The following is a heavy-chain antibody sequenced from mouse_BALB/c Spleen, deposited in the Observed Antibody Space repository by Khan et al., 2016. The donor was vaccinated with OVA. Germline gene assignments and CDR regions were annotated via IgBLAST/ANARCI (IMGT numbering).Heavy chain of an antibody. J-gene: IGHJ2*01. CDR1: GYIFTSYW. CDR2: IYPGTDNT. D-gene: IGHD3-2*02. Sequence: QVQLKQSGAELVRPGASVKLSCKTSGYIFTSYWIHWVKQGSGQGLEWIARIYPGTDNTYYNEKFKDKATLTADKSSSTAYMQLSSLKSEDSAVYFCAREEALYYFDNWGQGTTLTVSS. V-gene: IGHV1-76*01. CDR3: AREEALYYFDN.